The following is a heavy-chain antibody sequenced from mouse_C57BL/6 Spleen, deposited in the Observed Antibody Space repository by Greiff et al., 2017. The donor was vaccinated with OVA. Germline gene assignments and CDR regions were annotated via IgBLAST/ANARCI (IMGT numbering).Heavy chain of an antibody. CDR1: GYTFTSYT. J-gene: IGHJ4*01. D-gene: IGHD2-4*01. V-gene: IGHV1-4*01. Sequence: VQLQQSGAELARPGASVKMSCKASGYTFTSYTMHWVKQRPGQGLEWIGHINPSSGYTKYNQKFKDKATLTADKSSSTAYMQLSSLTSEDSAVYYCARDPFYDYDGGYAMDYWGQGTSVTVSS. CDR3: ARDPFYDYDGGYAMDY. CDR2: INPSSGYT.